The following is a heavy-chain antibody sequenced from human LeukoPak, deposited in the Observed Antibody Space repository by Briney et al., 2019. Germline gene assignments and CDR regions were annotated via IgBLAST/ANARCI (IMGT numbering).Heavy chain of an antibody. V-gene: IGHV1-69*13. D-gene: IGHD3-10*01. J-gene: IGHJ3*02. CDR2: IIPIFGTA. Sequence: ASVKVSCKASGGTFSSYAISWVRQAPGQGLEWMGGIIPIFGTANYAQKFQGRVTITADESTSTAYMELSSLRSEDTAVYYCARHYYGSGSRRRYAFDIWGQGTMVTVSS. CDR3: ARHYYGSGSRRRYAFDI. CDR1: GGTFSSYA.